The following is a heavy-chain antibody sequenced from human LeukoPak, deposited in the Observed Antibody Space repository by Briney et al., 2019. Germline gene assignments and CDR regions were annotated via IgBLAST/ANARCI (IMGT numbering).Heavy chain of an antibody. J-gene: IGHJ4*02. Sequence: SETLSLTCTVSGGSISSYYWSWIRQPPGKGLEWIGYIYYSGSTNYNPSLKSRVAISVDTSKNQFSLKLSSVTAADTAVYYCARGQQLVDYWGQGTLVTVSS. CDR3: ARGQQLVDY. CDR1: GGSISSYY. V-gene: IGHV4-59*01. CDR2: IYYSGST. D-gene: IGHD6-13*01.